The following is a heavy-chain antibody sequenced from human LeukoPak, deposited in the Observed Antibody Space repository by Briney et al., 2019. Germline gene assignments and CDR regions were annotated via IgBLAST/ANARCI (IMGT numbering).Heavy chain of an antibody. V-gene: IGHV3-23*01. Sequence: PGGSLRLSCAASGFTFSSYAMSWVRQAPGKGLEWVSGFSGGGGGGTTFYADSVKGRFTISRDNSKSTLFLQMNSLRAEDTALYYCARASDSTGYPQRPFDFWGQGTLVTVSS. D-gene: IGHD3-22*01. J-gene: IGHJ4*02. CDR1: GFTFSSYA. CDR2: FSGGGGGGTT. CDR3: ARASDSTGYPQRPFDF.